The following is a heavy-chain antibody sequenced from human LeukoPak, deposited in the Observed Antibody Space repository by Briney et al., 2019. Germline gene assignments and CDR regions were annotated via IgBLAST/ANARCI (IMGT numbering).Heavy chain of an antibody. Sequence: GRSLRLSCAASGFTFSSYAMHWVRQAPGKGLEWVAVISYDGSNKYYADSVKGRFTISRDNSKNTLYLQMNSLRAEDTAVYFCAKYSGSYYYPPNWDSWGQGTLVTVSS. CDR2: ISYDGSNK. CDR1: GFTFSSYA. D-gene: IGHD1-26*01. J-gene: IGHJ4*02. CDR3: AKYSGSYYYPPNWDS. V-gene: IGHV3-30-3*01.